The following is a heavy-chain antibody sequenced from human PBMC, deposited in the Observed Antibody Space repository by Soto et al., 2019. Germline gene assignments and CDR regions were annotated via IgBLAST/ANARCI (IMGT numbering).Heavy chain of an antibody. CDR3: ASVLEATYYYYGMDV. V-gene: IGHV1-69*13. J-gene: IGHJ6*02. CDR2: IIPIFGTA. CDR1: GGTFSSYA. D-gene: IGHD3-3*02. Sequence: GASVKVSCKASGGTFSSYAISWGRQAPGQGLEWMGGIIPIFGTANYAQKFQGRVTITADESTSTAYMELSSLRSEDTAVYYCASVLEATYYYYGMDVWGQGTTVTVSS.